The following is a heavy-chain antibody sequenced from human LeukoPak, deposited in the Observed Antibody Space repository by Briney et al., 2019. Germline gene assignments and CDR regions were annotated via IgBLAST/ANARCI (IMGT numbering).Heavy chain of an antibody. CDR1: GFTFSNYG. CDR3: AKDLEGMRSYDHYGMDV. V-gene: IGHV3-30*18. J-gene: IGHJ6*02. D-gene: IGHD5-24*01. CDR2: ISYAANYK. Sequence: GGSLRLSCAASGFTFSNYGLHWVRQAPGKELEWVAVISYAANYKYYADSVKGRFTISGDNSKNTLYLQMNSLRGEETAVYYCAKDLEGMRSYDHYGMDVWGQGTTVTVSS.